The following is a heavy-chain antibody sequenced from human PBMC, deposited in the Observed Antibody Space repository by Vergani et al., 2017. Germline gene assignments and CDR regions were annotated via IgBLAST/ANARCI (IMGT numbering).Heavy chain of an antibody. V-gene: IGHV3-23*04. CDR2: ISGSGGST. J-gene: IGHJ4*02. CDR1: GLTVSSNY. CDR3: AKATAMAPCFDY. Sequence: EVQLVESGGGLVQPGGSLRLSCAASGLTVSSNYMSWVRQAPGKGLEWVSAISGSGGSTYYADSVKGRFTISRDNSKNTLYLQMNSLSAEDTAVYYCAKATAMAPCFDYWGQGTLVTVSS. D-gene: IGHD5-18*01.